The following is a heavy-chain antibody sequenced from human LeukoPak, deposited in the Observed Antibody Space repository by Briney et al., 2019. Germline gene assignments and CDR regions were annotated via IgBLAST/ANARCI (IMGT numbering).Heavy chain of an antibody. V-gene: IGHV3-7*01. CDR1: GFTFSSYW. J-gene: IGHJ5*02. CDR3: ASSSYSSSSS. D-gene: IGHD6-6*01. Sequence: GGSLRLSCAASGFTFSSYWMIWVRQAPGKGLEWVANINQDASEIYYMGSVEGRFTISRDNAKNSLFLQMNSLRAEDTAVYYCASSSYSSSSSWGQRTLVTVSS. CDR2: INQDASEI.